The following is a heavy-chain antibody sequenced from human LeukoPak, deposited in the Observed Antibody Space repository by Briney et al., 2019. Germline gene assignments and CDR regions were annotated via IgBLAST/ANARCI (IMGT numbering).Heavy chain of an antibody. CDR1: GFTVSSNY. J-gene: IGHJ4*02. D-gene: IGHD2/OR15-2a*01. Sequence: PGGSLRLSCAASGFTVSSNYMSWVRQAPGKGLEWVSVIYSGGSTSYADSAKGRFTISRDNSKNTLYLQMNSLRVEDTAVYYCARGTRLLPFFDYWGQGTLVTVSS. V-gene: IGHV3-66*01. CDR2: IYSGGST. CDR3: ARGTRLLPFFDY.